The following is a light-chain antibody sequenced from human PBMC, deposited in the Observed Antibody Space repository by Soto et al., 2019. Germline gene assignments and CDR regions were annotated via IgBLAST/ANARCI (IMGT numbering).Light chain of an antibody. CDR1: QSITSY. Sequence: DIQMTQSPSSLSASVGDRVTIVCRASQSITSYLNWYQQKPGKAPRLLIYSASTLQSGVPSRFSGSGSGTDFTLTISSLQPEDSATYYCQQSYRTPPWTFGQGTKVEIK. V-gene: IGKV1-39*01. CDR2: SAS. CDR3: QQSYRTPPWT. J-gene: IGKJ1*01.